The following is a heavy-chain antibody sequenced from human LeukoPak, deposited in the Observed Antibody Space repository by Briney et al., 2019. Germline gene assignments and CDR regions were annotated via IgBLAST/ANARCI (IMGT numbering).Heavy chain of an antibody. V-gene: IGHV1-8*01. CDR1: GYTFTSYD. Sequence: ASVKVSCKASGYTFTSYDINWVRQATGQGLEWMGWMNPNSGNTGYAQKFQGRVTMTRNTSIRTAYMELSSLRSEDTAVYYCARTLSYYYDSSDYFDYWGQGTLVTVSP. CDR3: ARTLSYYYDSSDYFDY. D-gene: IGHD3-22*01. CDR2: MNPNSGNT. J-gene: IGHJ4*02.